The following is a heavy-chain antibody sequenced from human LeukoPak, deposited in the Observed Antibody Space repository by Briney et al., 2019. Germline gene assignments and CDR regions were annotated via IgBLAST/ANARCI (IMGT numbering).Heavy chain of an antibody. J-gene: IGHJ5*02. CDR3: ATQGSSWYGYWFDP. D-gene: IGHD6-13*01. Sequence: ASVKVSCKVSGYTLTELSMHWVRQAPGKGLEWMGGFDPEDGETIYAQKFQGRVTMTEDTSTDTAYMELSSLRSEDTAVYYCATQGSSWYGYWFDPWGQGTLVTVSS. CDR1: GYTLTELS. V-gene: IGHV1-24*01. CDR2: FDPEDGET.